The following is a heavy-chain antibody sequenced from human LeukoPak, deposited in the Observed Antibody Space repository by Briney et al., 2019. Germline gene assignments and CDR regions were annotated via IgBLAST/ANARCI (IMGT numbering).Heavy chain of an antibody. J-gene: IGHJ4*02. Sequence: GGSPRLSCAASAFTFSSYAMNWVRQAPGKGLEWVSSISGNSAGTYYADSVRGRFTISRDNSKNTLYLQMNALRAEDTALYYCAKGSYTSTTPRSFDYWGQGTLVTVSS. CDR2: ISGNSAGT. CDR3: AKGSYTSTTPRSFDY. D-gene: IGHD2/OR15-2a*01. V-gene: IGHV3-23*01. CDR1: AFTFSSYA.